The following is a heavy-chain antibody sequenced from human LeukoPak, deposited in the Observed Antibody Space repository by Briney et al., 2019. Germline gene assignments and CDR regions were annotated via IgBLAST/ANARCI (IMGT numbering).Heavy chain of an antibody. CDR1: GYTFTSYA. CDR2: ISAYNGNT. J-gene: IGHJ4*02. V-gene: IGHV1-18*01. D-gene: IGHD3-22*01. Sequence: ASVKVSCKASGYTFTSYAMNWVRQAPGQGLEWMGWISAYNGNTNYAQKLQGRVTMTTDTSTSTAYMELRSLRSDDTAVYYCARLGSSGYFDYWGQGTLVTVSS. CDR3: ARLGSSGYFDY.